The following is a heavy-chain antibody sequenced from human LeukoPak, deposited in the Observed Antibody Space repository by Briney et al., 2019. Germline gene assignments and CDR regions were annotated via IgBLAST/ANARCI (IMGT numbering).Heavy chain of an antibody. V-gene: IGHV3-11*01. D-gene: IGHD6-19*01. Sequence: IPGGSLRLSCAASGFTFSDYYMSWIRQAPGKGLEWVSYISSSGSTIYYADSVKGRFTISRDNAKNSLYLQMNGLRAEDTAVYYCAREKMIAVAADYYYYGMDVWGQGTTVTVSS. CDR2: ISSSGSTI. CDR1: GFTFSDYY. J-gene: IGHJ6*02. CDR3: AREKMIAVAADYYYYGMDV.